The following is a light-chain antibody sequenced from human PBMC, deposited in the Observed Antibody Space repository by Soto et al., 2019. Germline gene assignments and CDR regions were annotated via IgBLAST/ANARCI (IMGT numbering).Light chain of an antibody. V-gene: IGKV1-5*01. CDR3: QHYNSYSEA. CDR1: QTISSW. J-gene: IGKJ1*01. CDR2: HAS. Sequence: DIQMTHSPSTLSVSVVDIVTITCRASQTISSWLACYQQKPGKAPKLLIFHASSLESGVPSRFSGSGSGTEFTLTISSLQPDDFATYYCQHYNSYSEAFGQGTKVDIK.